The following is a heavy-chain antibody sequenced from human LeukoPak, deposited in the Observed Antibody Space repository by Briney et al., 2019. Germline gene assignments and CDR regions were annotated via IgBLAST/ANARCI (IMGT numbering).Heavy chain of an antibody. J-gene: IGHJ3*02. V-gene: IGHV4-61*01. CDR2: IYYSGST. CDR1: GGSVSSGRYY. Sequence: SETLSLTCIVSGGSVSSGRYYWSWIRQPPGKGLEWIGYIYYSGSTSYNPSLKSRVTISIDTSKNQFSLKLSSVTAADTAVYYCAGEDYDSSGYYFVDIWGQGTMVTVSS. CDR3: AGEDYDSSGYYFVDI. D-gene: IGHD3-22*01.